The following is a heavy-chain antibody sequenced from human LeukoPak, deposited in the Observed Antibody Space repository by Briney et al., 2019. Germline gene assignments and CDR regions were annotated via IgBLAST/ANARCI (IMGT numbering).Heavy chain of an antibody. Sequence: SETLSLTCTVSGGSISSYYWNWIRQPPGKGLEWIGYISYSGSTNYNPSLKSRVTISVDTSKNQFSLKVHSVTAADTAIYYCARHRAYYDSSGYYYCFDYWGQGTLVPVSS. CDR3: ARHRAYYDSSGYYYCFDY. CDR2: ISYSGST. V-gene: IGHV4-59*08. J-gene: IGHJ4*02. CDR1: GGSISSYY. D-gene: IGHD3-22*01.